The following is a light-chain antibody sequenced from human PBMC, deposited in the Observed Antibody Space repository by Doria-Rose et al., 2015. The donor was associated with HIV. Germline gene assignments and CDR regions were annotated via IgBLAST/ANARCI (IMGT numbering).Light chain of an antibody. J-gene: IGKJ1*01. V-gene: IGKV3-20*01. Sequence: TQSPGTLSLSPGERATLSCRASQSFSSTYLAWYQRKPGQAPSLLIYDGSPRATGIPDRFSASGSGTDFTLTINRLEPEDFALYYCHQYGTTWTFGQGTKVEI. CDR1: QSFSSTY. CDR2: DGS. CDR3: HQYGTTWT.